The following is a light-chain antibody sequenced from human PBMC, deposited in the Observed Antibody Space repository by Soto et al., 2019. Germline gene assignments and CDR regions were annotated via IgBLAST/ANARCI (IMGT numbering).Light chain of an antibody. CDR1: PSINIY. CDR3: QQSFSTPQT. Sequence: DIQMTQSPSSLSASVGASVPITCRASPSINIYLSWYQQKPGKAPQLLINVASTLQGGVPSRFSGSGSGTEFTLAISSLQPEDSATYYGQQSFSTPQTFGGGTRVEIK. V-gene: IGKV1-39*01. J-gene: IGKJ4*01. CDR2: VAS.